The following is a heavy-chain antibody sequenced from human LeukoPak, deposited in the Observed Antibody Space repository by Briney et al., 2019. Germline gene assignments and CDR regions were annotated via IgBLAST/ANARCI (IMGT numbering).Heavy chain of an antibody. CDR1: GYTFTSYD. CDR2: INPNSGGT. D-gene: IGHD1-1*01. V-gene: IGHV1-2*02. Sequence: GASVKVSCKASGYTFTSYDINWVRQATGQGLEWMGWINPNSGGTNYAQKFQGRVTMTRDTSISTAYMELSRLRSDDTAVYYCASPGILIDGTTFYYYYGMDVWGQGTTVTVSS. CDR3: ASPGILIDGTTFYYYYGMDV. J-gene: IGHJ6*02.